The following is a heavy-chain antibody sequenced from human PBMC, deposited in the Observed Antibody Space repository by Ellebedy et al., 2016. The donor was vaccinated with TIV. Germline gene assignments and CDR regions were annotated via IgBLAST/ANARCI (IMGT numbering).Heavy chain of an antibody. CDR2: IYYSGTT. CDR3: ARWFGELLYVRWFDP. D-gene: IGHD3-10*01. Sequence: SETLSLTCTVSGGSLSSSSSYWGWIRQPPGKGLEWIGSIYYSGTTYYNPSLESRVTISVDTSKDQFSLKLSSVTAADTAEYYCARWFGELLYVRWFDPWGQGTLVTVSS. J-gene: IGHJ5*02. CDR1: GGSLSSSSSY. V-gene: IGHV4-39*01.